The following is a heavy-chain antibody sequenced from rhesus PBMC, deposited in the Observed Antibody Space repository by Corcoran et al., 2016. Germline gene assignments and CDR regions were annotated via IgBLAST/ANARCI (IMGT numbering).Heavy chain of an antibody. CDR1: GASISSPW. D-gene: IGHD1-26*01. CDR2: INGNSGST. J-gene: IGHJ4*01. Sequence: HVPLQASGPGLVKPSETLYLTCPVSGASISSPWWRLIRQPPGKGLEWIGEINGNSGSTNYNPSLKSRVTISKDASKNQFSLKLSSVTAADTAVYYCARSITGTTYIDYWGQGVLVTVSS. V-gene: IGHV4-80*01. CDR3: ARSITGTTYIDY.